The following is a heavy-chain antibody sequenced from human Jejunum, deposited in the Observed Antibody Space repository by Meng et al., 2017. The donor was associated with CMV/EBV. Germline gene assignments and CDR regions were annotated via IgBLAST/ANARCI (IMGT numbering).Heavy chain of an antibody. J-gene: IGHJ3*02. CDR3: ARFSIVGRTNAFDI. Sequence: SGFSVSTEYMSWVRPAPGKGLEWVSSVYIGSSTDYADSVKGRFTISRDNPKNTLILQMYNLKAEDTALYYCARFSIVGRTNAFDIWGHGKMVTVSS. CDR2: VYIGSST. D-gene: IGHD1-26*01. V-gene: IGHV3-53*01. CDR1: GFSVSTEY.